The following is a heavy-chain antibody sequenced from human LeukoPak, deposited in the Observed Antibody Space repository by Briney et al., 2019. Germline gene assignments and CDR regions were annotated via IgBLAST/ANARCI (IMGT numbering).Heavy chain of an antibody. D-gene: IGHD3-3*01. J-gene: IGHJ4*02. CDR1: GGSFSGYY. CDR3: ARSHPSYYDFWSGYYTPYYFDY. CDR2: INHSGST. V-gene: IGHV4-34*01. Sequence: SETLSLTCAVYGGSFSGYYWSWIRQPPGKGLEWIGEINHSGSTNYNPSLKSRVTISVDTSKNQFSLKLSSVTAADTAVYYCARSHPSYYDFWSGYYTPYYFDYWGQGTLVTVSS.